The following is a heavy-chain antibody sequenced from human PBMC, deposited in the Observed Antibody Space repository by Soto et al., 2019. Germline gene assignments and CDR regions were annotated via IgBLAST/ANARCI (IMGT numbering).Heavy chain of an antibody. V-gene: IGHV4-4*02. CDR3: SVGTNDYGDYDGNYFYGMDV. Sequence: QVQLQESGPGLVKPSGTLSLTCAVSGGSISRSNWWSWVRQPPGKGLEWIGEIYHSGSTNYNPSLKSRVTISVDKSKNQFSLKLSSVTAADTAVYYCSVGTNDYGDYDGNYFYGMDVWGQGTTVTVSS. D-gene: IGHD4-17*01. CDR1: GGSISRSNW. CDR2: IYHSGST. J-gene: IGHJ6*02.